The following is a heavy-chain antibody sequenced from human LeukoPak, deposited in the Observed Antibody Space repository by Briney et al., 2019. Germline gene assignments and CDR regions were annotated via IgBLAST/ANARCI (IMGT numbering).Heavy chain of an antibody. CDR3: ARDLSVYSYGPTFDY. D-gene: IGHD5-18*01. CDR1: GGTFSSYA. V-gene: IGHV1-69*01. CDR2: IIPIFGTA. J-gene: IGHJ4*02. Sequence: GSSVKVSCKASGGTFSSYAISWVRQAPGQGLEWMGGIIPIFGTANCAQKFQGRVTITADESTSTAYMELSSLRSEDTAVYYCARDLSVYSYGPTFDYWGQGTLVTVSS.